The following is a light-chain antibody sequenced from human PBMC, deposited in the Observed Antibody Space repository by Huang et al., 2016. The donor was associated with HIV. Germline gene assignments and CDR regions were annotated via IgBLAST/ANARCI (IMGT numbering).Light chain of an antibody. V-gene: IGKV1-39*01. CDR1: PAINVF. J-gene: IGKJ2*01. Sequence: DIQMTQSPSSLSASVGDRVIITCRASPAINVFLNWYQQMPGKAPKLLIYGASTLQGGVSSRFSGSGSGTDFTLTIRSLQPQDAATYYCQQSYRSPRTFGQGTLLEI. CDR3: QQSYRSPRT. CDR2: GAS.